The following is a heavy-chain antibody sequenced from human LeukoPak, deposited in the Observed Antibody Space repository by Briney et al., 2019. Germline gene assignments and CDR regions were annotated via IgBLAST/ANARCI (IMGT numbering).Heavy chain of an antibody. D-gene: IGHD6-13*01. J-gene: IGHJ4*02. V-gene: IGHV1-2*06. CDR2: INPYSGDT. CDR3: ARDQGSLTRSWYTGY. Sequence: GASVTVSCKASGYTFTGYHIHWVRQAPGHGLEWMGRINPYSGDTNFAQQFQGRVTMTKDTSITTAYMDLSSLTPDDTAVYFCARDQGSLTRSWYTGYWGQGTQVTVSS. CDR1: GYTFTGYH.